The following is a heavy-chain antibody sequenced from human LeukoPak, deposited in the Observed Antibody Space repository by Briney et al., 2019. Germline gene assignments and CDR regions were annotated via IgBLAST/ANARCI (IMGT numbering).Heavy chain of an antibody. CDR3: SRDTFGHHDY. V-gene: IGHV3-74*01. CDR2: ITPDGSYS. J-gene: IGHJ4*02. CDR1: GYTFSSFW. Sequence: GGSLRLSCAASGYTFSSFWMHWARQAPGKGLVWVPRITPDGSYSTYADSVKGRFTISRDNARNTLFLQMNGLRAEDTAVYYCSRDTFGHHDYWGQGTLVTVSS. D-gene: IGHD3-10*01.